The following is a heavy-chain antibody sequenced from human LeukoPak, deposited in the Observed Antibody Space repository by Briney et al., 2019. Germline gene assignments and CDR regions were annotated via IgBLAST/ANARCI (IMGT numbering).Heavy chain of an antibody. J-gene: IGHJ4*02. D-gene: IGHD6-19*01. Sequence: PGGSLRLSCAASGFTFSSYWMHWVRQAPGKGLVWVSRINSDGTIIGYADSVKGRFTISRDNAKNSLYLQMNSLRAEDTALYYCARVSDISVAAYFDYWGQGTLVTVSS. CDR3: ARVSDISVAAYFDY. CDR1: GFTFSSYW. CDR2: INSDGTII. V-gene: IGHV3-74*01.